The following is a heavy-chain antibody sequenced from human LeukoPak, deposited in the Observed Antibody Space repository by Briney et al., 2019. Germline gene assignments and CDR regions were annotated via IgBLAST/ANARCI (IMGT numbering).Heavy chain of an antibody. D-gene: IGHD3-10*01. J-gene: IGHJ4*02. Sequence: PGESLRLSCAASGFTFTRYSMNWVRQAPGKGLEWVAAITSTSVYIDYADSVTGRFTISRDNAKDSVFLQMDSLRADDTAVYYCARAAALYHSPSGGYTSHPYFDAWGQGTPVTVSS. CDR1: GFTFTRYS. V-gene: IGHV3-21*06. CDR2: ITSTSVYI. CDR3: ARAAALYHSPSGGYTSHPYFDA.